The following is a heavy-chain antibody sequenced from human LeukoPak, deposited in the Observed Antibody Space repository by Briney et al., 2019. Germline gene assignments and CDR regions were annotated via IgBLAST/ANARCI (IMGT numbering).Heavy chain of an antibody. CDR2: ITSSSTYI. CDR3: AREGTAGRFRYFDL. D-gene: IGHD6-6*01. J-gene: IGHJ2*01. Sequence: GGSLRLSCAASGFTFSLFGMNWVRQAPGKVLEWVSSITSSSTYIHYADSVKGRFTISRDNAKNSLYLQMNSLRAEDTAVYFCAREGTAGRFRYFDLWGRGTLVTVSS. CDR1: GFTFSLFG. V-gene: IGHV3-21*01.